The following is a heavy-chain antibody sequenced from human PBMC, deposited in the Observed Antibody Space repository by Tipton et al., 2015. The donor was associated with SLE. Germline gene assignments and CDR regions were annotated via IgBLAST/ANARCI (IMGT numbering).Heavy chain of an antibody. J-gene: IGHJ6*04. V-gene: IGHV4-59*12. CDR3: ASVLGDV. CDR1: GGSISGSY. Sequence: TLSLTCSVSGGSISGSYWSWIRQPPRKGLEWIGYIYYSGSTNYNPSLKSRVTISVDTSKNQFSLKLSSVTAADTAVYYCASVLGDVWGKGTTVTVSS. CDR2: IYYSGST.